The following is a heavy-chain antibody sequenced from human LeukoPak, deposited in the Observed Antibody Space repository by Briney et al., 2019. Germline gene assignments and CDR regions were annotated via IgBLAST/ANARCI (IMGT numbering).Heavy chain of an antibody. D-gene: IGHD3-3*01. J-gene: IGHJ6*03. CDR3: ARGHSSYYDFWSGPGGGYMDV. Sequence: GASVTVSYMASGYTFTRYDINWVRQAPGQGLEWMGWMNPNSGNTGYAQKFQGRVTMTRNTSISTAYMELSSLRSEDTAVYYCARGHSSYYDFWSGPGGGYMDVWGKGTTVTVSS. CDR1: GYTFTRYD. V-gene: IGHV1-8*01. CDR2: MNPNSGNT.